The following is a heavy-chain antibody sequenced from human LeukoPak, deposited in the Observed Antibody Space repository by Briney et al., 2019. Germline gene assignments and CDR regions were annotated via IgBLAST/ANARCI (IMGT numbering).Heavy chain of an antibody. V-gene: IGHV3-48*01. Sequence: PGGSLRLSCAASGFTFRSYSMNWVRQAPGKGLEWVSYITGSSSTIYYADSVKGRFTISRDNAKNTLYLQMNSLRAEDTAVYYCARGLDSSSSFTYWGQGTLVTVSS. J-gene: IGHJ4*02. D-gene: IGHD6-6*01. CDR3: ARGLDSSSSFTY. CDR2: ITGSSSTI. CDR1: GFTFRSYS.